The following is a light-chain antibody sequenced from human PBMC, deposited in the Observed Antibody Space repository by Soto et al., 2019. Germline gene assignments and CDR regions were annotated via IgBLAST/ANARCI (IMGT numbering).Light chain of an antibody. V-gene: IGKV3-15*01. CDR1: ERVGTN. CDR2: GAS. J-gene: IGKJ1*01. CDR3: QQWVRWT. Sequence: EIVMTQSPDTLSVSPGDRATLSCRASERVGTNVAWFQQRPGQAPRLLIYGASTRVAGVPARFSGSVSETEFTLTISSLQSEDFAIYHCQQWVRWTFGQGTRLELK.